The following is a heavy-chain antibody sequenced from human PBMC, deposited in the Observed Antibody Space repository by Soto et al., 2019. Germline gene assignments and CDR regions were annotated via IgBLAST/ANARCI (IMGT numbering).Heavy chain of an antibody. CDR1: GFTFSSYA. J-gene: IGHJ5*02. D-gene: IGHD1-26*01. Sequence: EVQLLESGGGLVQPGGSLRLSCAASGFTFSSYAMSWVRQAPGKGLEWVSAISGSGGSTYYADSVKGRVTISRDNSKNTLYLQMNSLRAEDTAVYYCAKSHYDLHEYNWFDPWGQGTLVTVSS. V-gene: IGHV3-23*01. CDR3: AKSHYDLHEYNWFDP. CDR2: ISGSGGST.